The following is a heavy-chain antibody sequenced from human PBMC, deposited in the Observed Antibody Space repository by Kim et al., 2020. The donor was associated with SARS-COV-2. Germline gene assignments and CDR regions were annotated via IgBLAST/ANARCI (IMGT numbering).Heavy chain of an antibody. V-gene: IGHV3-21*01. CDR3: ARDPGYDSSGYRRNDAFDI. J-gene: IGHJ3*02. CDR1: GFTFSSYS. Sequence: LSLTCAASGFTFSSYSMNWVRQAPGKGLEWVSSISSSSSYIYYADSVKGRFTISRDNAKNSLYLQMNSLRAEDTAVYYCARDPGYDSSGYRRNDAFDIWGQGTMVTVSS. CDR2: ISSSSSYI. D-gene: IGHD3-22*01.